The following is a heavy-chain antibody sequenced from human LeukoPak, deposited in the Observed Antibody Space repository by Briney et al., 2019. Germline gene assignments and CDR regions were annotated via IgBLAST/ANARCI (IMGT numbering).Heavy chain of an antibody. D-gene: IGHD3-10*01. CDR1: GSTFSSYE. Sequence: GGSLRLSCAASGSTFSSYEFNWVRQAPGKGLQWISYIDATGNTIFYSDSVRGRFTISRDNTRNSLFLQMNSLRAEDTAVYYCARDSSAMLRGYSDYWGLGTLVTVSS. J-gene: IGHJ4*02. CDR2: IDATGNTI. CDR3: ARDSSAMLRGYSDY. V-gene: IGHV3-48*03.